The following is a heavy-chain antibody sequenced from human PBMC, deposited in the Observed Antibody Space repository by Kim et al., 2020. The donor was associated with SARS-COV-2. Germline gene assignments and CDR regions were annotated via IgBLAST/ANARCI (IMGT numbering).Heavy chain of an antibody. Sequence: GGSLRLSCAASGFTLSSYSMNWVRQAPGKGLEWVSSISSSSSYIYYADSVKGRFTISRDNAKNSLYLLMNSLKAEDTAVYYCARATISVAGNHDYWGQGT. J-gene: IGHJ4*02. CDR3: ARATISVAGNHDY. CDR2: ISSSSSYI. CDR1: GFTLSSYS. V-gene: IGHV3-21*01. D-gene: IGHD6-19*01.